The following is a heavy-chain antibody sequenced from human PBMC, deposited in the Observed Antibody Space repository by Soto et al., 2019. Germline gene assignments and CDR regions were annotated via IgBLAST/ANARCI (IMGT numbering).Heavy chain of an antibody. V-gene: IGHV3-30-3*01. Sequence: QVQLVESGGGVVQPGRSLRLSCAASGFTFSSYAMHWVRQAPCKGLEWVAVISYDGSNKYYADSVKGRFTISRDNSKNTLYLQMNSLRAEDTAVYYCARDRLRYNWNDFPYYYYGMDVSGQGTTVTVSS. D-gene: IGHD1-1*01. CDR3: ARDRLRYNWNDFPYYYYGMDV. J-gene: IGHJ6*02. CDR1: GFTFSSYA. CDR2: ISYDGSNK.